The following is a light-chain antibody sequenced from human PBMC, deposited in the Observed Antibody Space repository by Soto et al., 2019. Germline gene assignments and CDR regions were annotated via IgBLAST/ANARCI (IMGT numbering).Light chain of an antibody. J-gene: IGLJ2*01. CDR1: KLGDKY. CDR2: QDS. CDR3: SSYTRSSTLV. V-gene: IGLV3-1*01. Sequence: SYDLTQPPSVSVSPGQTASITCSGDKLGDKYACWYQQKPGQSPVLVIYQDSKRPSGVSNRFSGSKSGNTASLTISGLQAEDESDYYCSSYTRSSTLVFGGGTQLTVL.